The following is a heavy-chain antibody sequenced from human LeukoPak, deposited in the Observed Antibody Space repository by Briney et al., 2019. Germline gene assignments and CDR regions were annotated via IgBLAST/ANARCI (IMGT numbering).Heavy chain of an antibody. CDR3: TRPDYDSSGSTFDY. CDR2: ISGSGGST. V-gene: IGHV3-23*01. D-gene: IGHD3-22*01. Sequence: GGSLRLSCAASGFTFSSYAMSWVRQAPGKGLEWVSAISGSGGSTYYADSVKGRFTISRDNSKNTLYLQMNSLKTEDTAVYYCTRPDYDSSGSTFDYWGQGTLVTVSS. CDR1: GFTFSSYA. J-gene: IGHJ4*02.